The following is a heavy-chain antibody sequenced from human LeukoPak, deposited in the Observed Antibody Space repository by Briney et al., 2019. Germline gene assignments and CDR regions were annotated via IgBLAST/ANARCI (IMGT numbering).Heavy chain of an antibody. CDR1: GFTFSSYS. Sequence: GGSLRLSCAASGFTFSSYSMNWVRQAPVKGLEWVSSISSSSSYIYYADSVKGRFTISRDNAKNSLYLQMNSLRAEDTAVYYCARKGITMVQGVDYWGQGTLVTVSS. J-gene: IGHJ4*02. V-gene: IGHV3-21*01. D-gene: IGHD3-10*01. CDR2: ISSSSSYI. CDR3: ARKGITMVQGVDY.